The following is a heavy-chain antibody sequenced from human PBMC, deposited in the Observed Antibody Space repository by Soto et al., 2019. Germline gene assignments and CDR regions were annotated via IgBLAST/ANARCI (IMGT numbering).Heavy chain of an antibody. D-gene: IGHD2-15*01. V-gene: IGHV3-15*07. J-gene: IGHJ4*02. CDR3: TTKLLSNPGY. CDR1: GFSLSIAW. CDR2: IKRKSDGGTI. Sequence: EVQLVESGGGLVNPGGSLRLSCAASGFSLSIAWMNWVRQAPGKGLEWVARIKRKSDGGTIDYAAPVKGRFTISRDDSRNTLFLQMNSLKTEDTAVYYCTTKLLSNPGYWGQGTLVIVSS.